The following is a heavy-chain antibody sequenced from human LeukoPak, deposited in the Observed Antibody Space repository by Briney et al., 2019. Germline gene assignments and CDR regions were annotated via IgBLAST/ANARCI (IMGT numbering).Heavy chain of an antibody. CDR3: ARAEQWLVFDY. V-gene: IGHV3-53*01. CDR2: IYNGDST. CDR1: GFTFSSYG. D-gene: IGHD6-19*01. J-gene: IGHJ4*02. Sequence: GGSLRLSCAASGFTFSSYGMSWVRQAPGKGLEWVSTIYNGDSTNYADSVKGRFTISRDNSKNTLYLQMNSLRVEDTAVYYCARAEQWLVFDYWSQGTLVTVSS.